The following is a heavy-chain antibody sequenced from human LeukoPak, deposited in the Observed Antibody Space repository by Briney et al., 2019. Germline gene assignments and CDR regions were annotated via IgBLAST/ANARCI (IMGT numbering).Heavy chain of an antibody. CDR1: GFTVSSNY. D-gene: IGHD3-16*01. CDR2: IYYSGST. J-gene: IGHJ2*01. V-gene: IGHV4-59*06. CDR3: ARLKLGAYFDL. Sequence: SGGSLRLSCAASGFTVSSNYMSWVRQAPGKGLEWIGYIYYSGSTYYNPSLKSRVTISVDTSKNQFSLKLSSVTAADTAVYYCARLKLGAYFDLWGRGTLVTVSS.